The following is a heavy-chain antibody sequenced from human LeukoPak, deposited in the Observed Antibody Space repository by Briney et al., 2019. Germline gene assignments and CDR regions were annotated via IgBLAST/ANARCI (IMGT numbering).Heavy chain of an antibody. V-gene: IGHV3-48*01. Sequence: GGSLRLSCAASGFTFSSYSMNWVRQAPGKGLEWVSYISSSSSTIYYADSVKGRFTISRDNSENALFLQMNSLRAEDTAVYYCAKSGPYCSSTSCNYFDYWGQGTLVTVSS. CDR1: GFTFSSYS. CDR3: AKSGPYCSSTSCNYFDY. CDR2: ISSSSSTI. D-gene: IGHD2-2*01. J-gene: IGHJ4*02.